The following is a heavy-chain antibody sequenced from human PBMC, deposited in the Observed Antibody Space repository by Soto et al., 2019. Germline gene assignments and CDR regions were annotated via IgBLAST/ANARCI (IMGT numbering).Heavy chain of an antibody. J-gene: IGHJ6*02. V-gene: IGHV1-69*06. CDR2: IIPIFGTA. Sequence: SVKVSCKASGGTFSSYAISWVRQAPGQGLEWMGGIIPIFGTANYAQKFQGRVTITADKSTSTAYMELSSLRSEDTAVYYCARRYYDILTGYPYYYYGMDVWGQGTTVTV. CDR1: GGTFSSYA. CDR3: ARRYYDILTGYPYYYYGMDV. D-gene: IGHD3-9*01.